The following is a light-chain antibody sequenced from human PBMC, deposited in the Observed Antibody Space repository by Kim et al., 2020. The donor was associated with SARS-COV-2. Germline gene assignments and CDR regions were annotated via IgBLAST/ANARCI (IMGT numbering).Light chain of an antibody. J-gene: IGLJ3*02. CDR2: GEK. CDR3: NSRDSSDNHLV. Sequence: TCQGDSSRSYYASWYQQKPGQAPVLVLYGEKNRPSGIPDRFSGSSSGNTASLTITGAQAEDEADYYCNSRDSSDNHLVFGGGTKLTVL. V-gene: IGLV3-19*01. CDR1: SSRSYY.